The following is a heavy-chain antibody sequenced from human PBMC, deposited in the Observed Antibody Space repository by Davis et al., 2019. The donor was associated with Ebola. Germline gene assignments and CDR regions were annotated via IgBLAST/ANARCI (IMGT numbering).Heavy chain of an antibody. V-gene: IGHV3-48*01. D-gene: IGHD3-9*01. CDR1: GFTFSGYN. Sequence: GGSLRLSCAASGFTFSGYNMNWVRQAPGKGLEWVSYISSSSSTVSYADSVRGRFTISRDNAKNSLYLQMNSLRAEDTAVYYCAKGPLTYYDILTGSDGMDVWGQGTTVTVSS. J-gene: IGHJ6*02. CDR2: ISSSSSTV. CDR3: AKGPLTYYDILTGSDGMDV.